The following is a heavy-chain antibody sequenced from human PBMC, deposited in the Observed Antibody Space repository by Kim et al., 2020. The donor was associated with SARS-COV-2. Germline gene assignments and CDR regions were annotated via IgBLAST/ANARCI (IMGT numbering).Heavy chain of an antibody. CDR2: ISYDGSNK. Sequence: GGSLRLSCAASGFTFSSYAMHWVRQAPGKGLEWVALISYDGSNKYYADSVKGRFTISRDNSKNTLYLQMNSLRAEDTAVYYCARGGGSWFDPWGQGTLVTVSS. CDR3: ARGGGSWFDP. D-gene: IGHD3-16*01. V-gene: IGHV3-30-3*01. J-gene: IGHJ5*02. CDR1: GFTFSSYA.